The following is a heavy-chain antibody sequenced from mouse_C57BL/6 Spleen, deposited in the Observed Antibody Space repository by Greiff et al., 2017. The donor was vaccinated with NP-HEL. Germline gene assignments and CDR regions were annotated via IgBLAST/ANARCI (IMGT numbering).Heavy chain of an antibody. CDR1: GYTFTSYW. CDR3: ARLFNDGYYVGY. Sequence: QVQLQQPGAELVQPGASVKLSCKASGYTFTSYWMHWVKQRPGQGLEWIGMIHPNSGSNKNNEKLTSKATLTVDKSSCTAYMQLSSLTSEDSAVYYCARLFNDGYYVGYWGQGTTLTVSS. J-gene: IGHJ2*01. D-gene: IGHD2-3*01. V-gene: IGHV1-64*01. CDR2: IHPNSGSN.